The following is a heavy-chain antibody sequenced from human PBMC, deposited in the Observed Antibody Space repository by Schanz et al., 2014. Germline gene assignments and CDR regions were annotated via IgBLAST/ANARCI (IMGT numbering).Heavy chain of an antibody. CDR3: ARGLIAAAGGAFDY. CDR1: GFPFSDYF. Sequence: QVQLVESGGGLVKPGGSLRLSCTASGFPFSDYFMAWIRQPPGRGLEWVSYIGNGGVTIYYADSVKGRFTISRDNSKNSLYLQMNSLRAGDAAVYYCARGLIAAAGGAFDYWGQGTLVAVSA. D-gene: IGHD6-13*01. J-gene: IGHJ4*02. V-gene: IGHV3-11*01. CDR2: IGNGGVTI.